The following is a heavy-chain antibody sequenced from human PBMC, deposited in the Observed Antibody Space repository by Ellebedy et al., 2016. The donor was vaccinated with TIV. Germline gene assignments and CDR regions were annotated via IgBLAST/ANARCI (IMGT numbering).Heavy chain of an antibody. CDR3: ARVGITMVRGTYMDV. V-gene: IGHV4-4*02. D-gene: IGHD3-10*01. CDR2: IYHSGST. Sequence: MPSETLSLTCAVSGGSISSGNWWNWVRQPPGKGLEWIGEIYHSGSTNYNPSLKRRVTISVDKSKNQFSLKLSSVTAADTALYYCARVGITMVRGTYMDVWGKGTTVTVSS. J-gene: IGHJ6*03. CDR1: GGSISSGNW.